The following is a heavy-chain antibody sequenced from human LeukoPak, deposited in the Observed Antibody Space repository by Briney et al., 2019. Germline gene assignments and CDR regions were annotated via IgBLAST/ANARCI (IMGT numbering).Heavy chain of an antibody. CDR1: GYTFTSYD. D-gene: IGHD3-22*01. CDR2: MNPNSGNT. V-gene: IGHV1-8*01. Sequence: EASVKVSCKASGYTFTSYDINWVRQATGQGLEWMGWMNPNSGNTGYAQKFQGRVTMTRNTSISTAYMELSSLRSEDTAVYFCARGDYYDSSATFDYWGQGTLVTVSS. J-gene: IGHJ4*02. CDR3: ARGDYYDSSATFDY.